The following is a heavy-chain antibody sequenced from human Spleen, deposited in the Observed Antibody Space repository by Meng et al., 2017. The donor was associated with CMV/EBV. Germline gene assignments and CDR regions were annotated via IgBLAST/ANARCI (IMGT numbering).Heavy chain of an antibody. J-gene: IGHJ6*02. V-gene: IGHV5-51*01. CDR1: GYSFTSYW. Sequence: KVSCKGSGYSFTSYWIGWVRQMPGKGLEWMGIIYPGDSDIRYSPSFQGQVTISADKSISTAYLQWSSLKASDTAMYYCARQEYYDILTGHLDYGMDVWGQGTTVTVSS. D-gene: IGHD3-9*01. CDR3: ARQEYYDILTGHLDYGMDV. CDR2: IYPGDSDI.